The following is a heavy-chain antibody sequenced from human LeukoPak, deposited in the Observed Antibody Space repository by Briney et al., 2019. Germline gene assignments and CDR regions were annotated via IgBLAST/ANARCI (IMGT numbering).Heavy chain of an antibody. CDR3: ARHKGAGGYGDPCFDL. V-gene: IGHV4-39*01. D-gene: IGHD4-17*01. J-gene: IGHJ2*01. Sequence: SETLSLTCTVSGGSINSGSYYWSWIRQPPGKGLEWIGEINHSGSTNYNPSLKSRVTISVDTSKNQFSLKLSSVTAADTAVYYCARHKGAGGYGDPCFDLWGRGTLVTVSS. CDR2: INHSGST. CDR1: GGSINSGSYY.